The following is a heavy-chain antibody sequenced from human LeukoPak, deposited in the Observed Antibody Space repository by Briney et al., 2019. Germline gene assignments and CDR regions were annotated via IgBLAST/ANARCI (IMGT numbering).Heavy chain of an antibody. V-gene: IGHV3-23*01. D-gene: IGHD6-13*01. CDR1: GFTFSAYG. J-gene: IGHJ4*02. Sequence: GGSLRLSCAASGFTFSAYGMTWVRQAPGKGLEWVSAISGSAAATFYADSVKGRFTISRDNSRSTLYLQMNSLRAEDTAVYYCASSHKYSSSWYDNWGQGTLVTVSS. CDR3: ASSHKYSSSWYDN. CDR2: ISGSAAAT.